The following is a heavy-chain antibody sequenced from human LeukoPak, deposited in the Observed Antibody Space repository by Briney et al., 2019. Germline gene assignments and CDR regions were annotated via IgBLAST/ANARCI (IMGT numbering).Heavy chain of an antibody. J-gene: IGHJ5*02. V-gene: IGHV1-8*03. CDR3: TRGPSLNGNVYNWFDP. CDR1: GYTFTSFD. Sequence: ASVKVSCKTSGYTFTSFDINWVRHTPAHGPEWMGWVNCDNGNTRYARKFQGRVAITRDTSTSTVYLELSNLSSDDTAMYYCTRGPSLNGNVYNWFDPWGQGTLVTVSS. CDR2: VNCDNGNT. D-gene: IGHD1-20*01.